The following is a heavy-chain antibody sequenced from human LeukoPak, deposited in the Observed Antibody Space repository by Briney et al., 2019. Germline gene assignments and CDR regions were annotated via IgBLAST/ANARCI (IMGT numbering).Heavy chain of an antibody. D-gene: IGHD3-16*01. CDR1: GFTFSSYA. J-gene: IGHJ4*02. CDR2: ISGSGGST. V-gene: IGHV3-23*01. Sequence: PGASLRLSCAASGFTFSSYAMSWVRQAPGKGLEWVSAISGSGGSTYYADSVKGRFTISRDNSKNTLYLQMNSLRAEDTAVYYCAKDLSQYVWGSYSSLDYWGQGTLVTVSS. CDR3: AKDLSQYVWGSYSSLDY.